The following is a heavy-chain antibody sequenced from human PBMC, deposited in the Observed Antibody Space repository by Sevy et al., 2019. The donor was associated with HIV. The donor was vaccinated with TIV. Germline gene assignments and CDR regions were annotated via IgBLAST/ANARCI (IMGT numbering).Heavy chain of an antibody. Sequence: SETLSLTCTVSGGSISSGGYYWSWIRQHPGKGLEWIGYIYYSGSTYYNPSLKSRVTISVDTSKNQFSLKLSSVTAADMAVYYCARSRGSYFDYWGQGTLVTVSS. CDR3: ARSRGSYFDY. V-gene: IGHV4-31*03. CDR2: IYYSGST. J-gene: IGHJ4*02. D-gene: IGHD1-26*01. CDR1: GGSISSGGYY.